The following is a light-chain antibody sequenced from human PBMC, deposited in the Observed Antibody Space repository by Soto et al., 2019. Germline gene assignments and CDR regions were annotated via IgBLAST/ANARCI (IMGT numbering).Light chain of an antibody. Sequence: EIVVSLSPGTLSLSPGERATLSCRASQSVSNNYLAWYQQKPGQAPRLLIYGASNRATGIPDRFSGSGSGTDFTLTISSLESEDSAVYYCQQYNNWLRTFGQGTKVDIK. CDR2: GAS. V-gene: IGKV3-20*01. CDR1: QSVSNNY. CDR3: QQYNNWLRT. J-gene: IGKJ1*01.